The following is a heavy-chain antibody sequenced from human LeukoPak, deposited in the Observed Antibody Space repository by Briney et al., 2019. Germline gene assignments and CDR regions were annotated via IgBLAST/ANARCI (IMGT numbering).Heavy chain of an antibody. D-gene: IGHD6-13*01. CDR1: GGSFSGYY. CDR2: INHSGST. Sequence: PSETLSLTCAVYGGSFSGYYWSWIRQPPGKGLEWIGEINHSGSTNYNPSLKSRVTISVDTSKNQFSLKLSSVTAADTAVYYCARHDLPQQDFDYWGQGTLVTVSS. J-gene: IGHJ4*02. CDR3: ARHDLPQQDFDY. V-gene: IGHV4-34*01.